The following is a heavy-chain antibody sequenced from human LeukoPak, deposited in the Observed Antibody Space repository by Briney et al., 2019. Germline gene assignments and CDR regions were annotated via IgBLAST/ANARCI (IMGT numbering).Heavy chain of an antibody. CDR2: INAGNGNT. V-gene: IGHV1-3*01. J-gene: IGHJ4*02. CDR3: ARSRAIGSGWPGNY. D-gene: IGHD6-19*01. Sequence: ASVKVSCMASGYTFTSYAMHWVRQAPGQRLEWMGWINAGNGNTKYSQRFQGKVTITRDTSASTAYMELRSLRCEDTAVYYCARSRAIGSGWPGNYWGQGTLVTVSS. CDR1: GYTFTSYA.